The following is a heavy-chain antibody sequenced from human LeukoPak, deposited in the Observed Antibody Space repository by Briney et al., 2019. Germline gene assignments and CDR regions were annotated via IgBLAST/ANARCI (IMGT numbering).Heavy chain of an antibody. J-gene: IGHJ4*02. CDR2: ISYDGSNK. CDR1: GFTFSYYS. V-gene: IGHV3-30*03. Sequence: GGSLRLSCAASGFTFSYYSMNWVRQAPGKGLEWVAVISYDGSNKYYADSVKGRFTISRDNSKNTLYLQMNSLRAEDTAVYYCARDFGTDWGQGTLVTVSS. D-gene: IGHD3-10*01. CDR3: ARDFGTD.